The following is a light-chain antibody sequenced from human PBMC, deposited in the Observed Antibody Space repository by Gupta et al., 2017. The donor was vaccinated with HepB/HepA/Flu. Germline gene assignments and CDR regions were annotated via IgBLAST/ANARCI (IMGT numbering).Light chain of an antibody. CDR1: SNIGADYD. J-gene: IGLJ1*01. Sequence: QSVLTQPPSVSGAPGQRVTITISNIGADYDVHWYQQLPGTAPKLLIYGDTHRPSGIPDRFSASKSGTSASLAITGLQAEDEADYYCQSYDSSLSGYVFGTGTKGTVL. CDR3: QSYDSSLSGYV. V-gene: IGLV1-40*01. CDR2: GDT.